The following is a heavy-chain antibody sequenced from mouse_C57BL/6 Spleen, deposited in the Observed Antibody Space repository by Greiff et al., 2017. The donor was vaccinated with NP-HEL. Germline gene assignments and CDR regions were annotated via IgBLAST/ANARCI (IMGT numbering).Heavy chain of an antibody. CDR3: ARSGGLRRENSFAS. CDR2: INPNNGGT. J-gene: IGHJ3*01. Sequence: EVQLQQSGPELVKPGASVKMSCKASGYTFTDYNMHWVKQSHGKSLEWIGYINPNNGGTSYNQKFKGKATLTVNKSSSTADMELRSLTSEDSAVYYCARSGGLRRENSFASWGQGTLVTVSA. D-gene: IGHD2-4*01. CDR1: GYTFTDYN. V-gene: IGHV1-22*01.